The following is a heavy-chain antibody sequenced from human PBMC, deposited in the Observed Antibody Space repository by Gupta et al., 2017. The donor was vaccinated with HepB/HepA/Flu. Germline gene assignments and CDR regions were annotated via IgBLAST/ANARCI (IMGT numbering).Heavy chain of an antibody. CDR3: ARRSPHAKQGGFDY. CDR2: INLSGST. Sequence: QVQLQQCGAGLLKPSETLSLTCALNDGSFSGYYWSWIRQSPKKGLEWIGDINLSGSTNYSPSLKSRVSISLDTSKNEFSLTLTSVTAADTALYFCARRSPHAKQGGFDYWGQGTLVTVSS. D-gene: IGHD3-16*01. CDR1: DGSFSGYY. J-gene: IGHJ4*02. V-gene: IGHV4-34*01.